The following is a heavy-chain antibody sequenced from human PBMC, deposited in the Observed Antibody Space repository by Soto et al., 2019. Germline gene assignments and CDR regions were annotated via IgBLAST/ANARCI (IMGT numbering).Heavy chain of an antibody. CDR1: GYSFTSYW. Sequence: GESLKISCKGSGYSFTSYWISWVRQMPGKGLEWMGRIDPSDSYTNYSPSFQGHVTISADKSISTAYLQWSSLKASDTAVYYCARDYDSSGYCDYWGQGTLVTVSS. J-gene: IGHJ4*02. V-gene: IGHV5-10-1*01. CDR2: IDPSDSYT. CDR3: ARDYDSSGYCDY. D-gene: IGHD3-22*01.